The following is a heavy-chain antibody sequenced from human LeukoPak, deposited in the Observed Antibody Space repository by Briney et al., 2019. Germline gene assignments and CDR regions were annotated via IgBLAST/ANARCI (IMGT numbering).Heavy chain of an antibody. D-gene: IGHD6-13*01. J-gene: IGHJ5*02. CDR1: GYTFTGYY. V-gene: IGHV1-2*02. CDR2: INPNSGGT. Sequence: GASVKVSCKASGYTFTGYYMHWVRQAPGQGLEWMGWINPNSGGTNYAQKFQGRVTMTRDTSISTAYMELNRLTSDDTAVYYCARDRIAAAGDEGGWFDPWGQGTLVTVSS. CDR3: ARDRIAAAGDEGGWFDP.